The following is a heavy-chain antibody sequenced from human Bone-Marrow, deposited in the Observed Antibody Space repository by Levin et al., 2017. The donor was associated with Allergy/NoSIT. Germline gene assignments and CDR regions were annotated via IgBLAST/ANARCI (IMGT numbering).Heavy chain of an antibody. D-gene: IGHD3-10*01. CDR2: ISFDGKNG. CDR3: ARESEYYGSRSALWHFDL. CDR1: GFTFSRYA. J-gene: IGHJ2*01. V-gene: IGHV3-30*03. Sequence: GESLKISCAASGFTFSRYAIHWIRQSPGKGLEWVAVISFDGKNGDYAESVKGRFIVSRDNSKNTLSLQMNSLKHEDMGTYHCARESEYYGSRSALWHFDLWGRGTQLTVSS.